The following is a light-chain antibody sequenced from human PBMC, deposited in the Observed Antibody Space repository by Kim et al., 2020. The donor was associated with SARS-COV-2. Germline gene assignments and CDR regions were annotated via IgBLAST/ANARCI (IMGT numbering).Light chain of an antibody. CDR3: QQYNSHSPSWT. J-gene: IGKJ1*01. CDR2: DAS. CDR1: QSIRSW. Sequence: DIRMTQSPSTLSASVGDRVTITCRASQSIRSWLAWYQQKPGKAPKVLIYDASSLESGVPSRFSGSGSGTEFTLTISSLQPDDFATYYCQQYNSHSPSWTFGQGTKVDIK. V-gene: IGKV1-5*01.